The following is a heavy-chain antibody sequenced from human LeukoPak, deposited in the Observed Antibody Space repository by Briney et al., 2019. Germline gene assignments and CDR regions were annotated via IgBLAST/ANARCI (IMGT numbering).Heavy chain of an antibody. V-gene: IGHV4-59*10. CDR1: GFTFSSYA. D-gene: IGHD1/OR15-1a*01. CDR3: ARYQTGTMFAV. CDR2: HSHSGSA. J-gene: IGHJ4*02. Sequence: PGGSLRLSCAASGFTFSSYAMSWVRQPPGKGLEWIGTHSHSGSAYYNPSLGSRITMSLDTSENQLSLKLYSVTAADTAIYYCARYQTGTMFAVWGQGTLVTISS.